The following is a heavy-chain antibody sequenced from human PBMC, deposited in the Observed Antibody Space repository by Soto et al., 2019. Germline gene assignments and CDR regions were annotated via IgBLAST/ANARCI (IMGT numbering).Heavy chain of an antibody. CDR2: ISSNGGST. J-gene: IGHJ6*03. D-gene: IGHD2-2*01. Sequence: GGSLRLSCAASGFTFSSYAMHWVRQAPGKGLEYVSAISSNGGSTYYANSVKGRFTISRDNSKNTLYLQMGSLRAEDMAVYYCARANESRVGYCSSTSCYDNYYYYYMDVWGKGTTVTVSS. V-gene: IGHV3-64*01. CDR3: ARANESRVGYCSSTSCYDNYYYYYMDV. CDR1: GFTFSSYA.